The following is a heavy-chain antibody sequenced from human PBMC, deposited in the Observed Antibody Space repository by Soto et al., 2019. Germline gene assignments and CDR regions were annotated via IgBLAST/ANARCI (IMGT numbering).Heavy chain of an antibody. D-gene: IGHD2-15*01. J-gene: IGHJ4*02. CDR1: GFTVSSNY. CDR3: ARDSGYCSGGSCYELY. CDR2: IYSGGST. V-gene: IGHV3-66*01. Sequence: PGGSLRHSCAASGFTVSSNYMSWVRQAPGKGLEWVSVIYSGGSTYYADSVKGRFTISRDNSKNTLYLQMNSLRAEDTAVYYCARDSGYCSGGSCYELYWGQGTLVTVS.